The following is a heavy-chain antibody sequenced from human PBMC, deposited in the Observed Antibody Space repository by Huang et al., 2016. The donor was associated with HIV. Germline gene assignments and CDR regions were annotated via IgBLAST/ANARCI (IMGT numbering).Heavy chain of an antibody. J-gene: IGHJ4*02. D-gene: IGHD1-26*01. V-gene: IGHV3-30*18. CDR2: ISYDGNNK. CDR1: GFSFKRYN. CDR3: AKDRSGGSYYFDS. Sequence: QVHLVESGGGVVQPGRSLRLSCAASGFSFKRYNMHWVRQAAGKGLEGGACISYDGNNKYYPDSLRGRFAISRDNSKTALYLEMNSLRADDTAVYFCAKDRSGGSYYFDSWGRGTLVTVSS.